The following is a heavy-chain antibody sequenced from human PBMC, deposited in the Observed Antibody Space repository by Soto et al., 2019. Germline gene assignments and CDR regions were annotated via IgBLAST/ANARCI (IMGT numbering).Heavy chain of an antibody. Sequence: GSLRLSCAASGFTFSSYAMSWVRQAPGKGLEWVSAISGSGGSTYYADSVKGRFTISRDNSKNTLYLQMNSLRAEDTAVYYCAKGIVVVPAAIQGGWYYYGMDVWGQGTTVTVSS. CDR1: GFTFSSYA. CDR3: AKGIVVVPAAIQGGWYYYGMDV. CDR2: ISGSGGST. V-gene: IGHV3-23*01. D-gene: IGHD2-2*02. J-gene: IGHJ6*02.